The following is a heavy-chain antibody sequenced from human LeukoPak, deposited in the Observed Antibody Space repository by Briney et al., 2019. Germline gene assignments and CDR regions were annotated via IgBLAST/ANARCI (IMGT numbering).Heavy chain of an antibody. V-gene: IGHV4-59*08. Sequence: SETLSLTCTVSGGSISSYYWSWSRPRPGQGLGWVGYIYYSGSTNYNPSLKSRINISVATSKNQCSPKLSSMTAADMAVYYCASTHDYGDYYIPFQYASVGFDYWGQGTLVTVSS. D-gene: IGHD4-17*01. J-gene: IGHJ4*02. CDR1: GGSISSYY. CDR3: ASTHDYGDYYIPFQYASVGFDY. CDR2: IYYSGST.